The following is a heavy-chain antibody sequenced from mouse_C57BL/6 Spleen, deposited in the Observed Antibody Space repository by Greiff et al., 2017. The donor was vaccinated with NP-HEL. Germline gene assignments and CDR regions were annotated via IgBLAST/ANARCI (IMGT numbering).Heavy chain of an antibody. J-gene: IGHJ2*01. CDR2: IYPGSGST. D-gene: IGHD1-1*01. V-gene: IGHV1-55*01. CDR1: GYTFTSYW. CDR3: ARSGKGGNYFDY. Sequence: QVHVKQPGAELVKPGASVKMSCKASGYTFTSYWITWVKQRPGHGLEWIGDIYPGSGSTHYNEKFKSKATLTVDTSSSTAYMQLSSLTSEDSAVYYGARSGKGGNYFDYWGQGTTLTVSS.